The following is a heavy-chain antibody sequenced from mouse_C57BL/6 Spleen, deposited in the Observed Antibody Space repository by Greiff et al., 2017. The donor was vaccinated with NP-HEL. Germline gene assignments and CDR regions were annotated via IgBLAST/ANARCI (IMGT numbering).Heavy chain of an antibody. D-gene: IGHD2-3*01. V-gene: IGHV3-6*01. J-gene: IGHJ4*01. Sequence: DVKLQESGPGLVKPSQSLSLTCSVTGYSITSGYYWNWIRQFPGNKLEWMGYISYDGSNNYNPSLKNRISITRDTSKNQFFLKLNSVTTEDTATYYCARDGDGYYDAMDYWGQGTSVTVSS. CDR1: GYSITSGYY. CDR3: ARDGDGYYDAMDY. CDR2: ISYDGSN.